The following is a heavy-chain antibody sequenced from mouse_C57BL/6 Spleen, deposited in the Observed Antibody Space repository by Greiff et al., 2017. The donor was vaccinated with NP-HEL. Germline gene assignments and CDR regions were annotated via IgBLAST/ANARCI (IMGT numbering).Heavy chain of an antibody. D-gene: IGHD2-1*01. V-gene: IGHV1-64*01. Sequence: QVQLKESGAELVKPGASVKLSCKASGYTFTSYWMHWVKQRPGQGLEWIGMIHPNSGSTNYNEKFKSKATLTVDKSSSTAYMQLSSLTSEDSAVYYWARRGSTMVKEGFAYWGQGTLVTVSA. J-gene: IGHJ3*01. CDR1: GYTFTSYW. CDR3: ARRGSTMVKEGFAY. CDR2: IHPNSGST.